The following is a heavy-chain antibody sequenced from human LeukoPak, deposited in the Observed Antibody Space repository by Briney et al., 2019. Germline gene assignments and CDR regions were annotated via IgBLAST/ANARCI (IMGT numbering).Heavy chain of an antibody. V-gene: IGHV3-30*18. CDR3: AKSLPGIRD. Sequence: GGSLRLSCAASGFTFSSYGMHWVRQAPGKGLEWVAVISYDGSNKYYADSVKGRFTISRDNSKNTLYLQMNSLRAEDTAVYYCAKSLPGIRDWGQGTLVTASS. D-gene: IGHD3-10*01. CDR1: GFTFSSYG. CDR2: ISYDGSNK. J-gene: IGHJ4*02.